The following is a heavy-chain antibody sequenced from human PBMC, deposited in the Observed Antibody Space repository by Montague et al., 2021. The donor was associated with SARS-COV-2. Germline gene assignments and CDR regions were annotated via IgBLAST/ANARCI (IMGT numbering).Heavy chain of an antibody. CDR1: GFVFNDYA. D-gene: IGHD2-2*01. V-gene: IGHV3-23*01. Sequence: SLRLSCAASGFVFNDYAINWVRQAPGKALEWVSAISGSGGGTYYAESVKGRFATSRDTSKNTVFLQMDSLRLEEKALYFCARDHERVGWPLDYWGQGTLVIVSS. CDR3: ARDHERVGWPLDY. CDR2: ISGSGGGT. J-gene: IGHJ4*02.